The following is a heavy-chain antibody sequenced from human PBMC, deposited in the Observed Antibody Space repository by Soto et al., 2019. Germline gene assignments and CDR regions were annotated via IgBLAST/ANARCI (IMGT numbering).Heavy chain of an antibody. Sequence: PSETLSLTCTISSGSITTYYWTWIRQPPGAGLEWVGYMFHSGSPSYNPSLESRLTMSLDTSRNQFSLKLSSVTAADTAVYYCARVKATYNWFFDLWGHGTLVTVSS. CDR2: MFHSGSP. J-gene: IGHJ2*01. CDR3: ARVKATYNWFFDL. CDR1: SGSITTYY. V-gene: IGHV4-59*01. D-gene: IGHD5-12*01.